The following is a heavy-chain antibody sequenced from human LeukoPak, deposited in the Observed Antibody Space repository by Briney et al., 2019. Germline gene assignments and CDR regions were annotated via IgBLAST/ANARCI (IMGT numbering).Heavy chain of an antibody. Sequence: GGSLRLSCAASGFTFSSYAMSWVRQAPGKGLEWVSAISGSGGSTYYADSVKGRFTISRDNPKNTLYLQMNSLRAEDTAVYYCASPPHIVVVPAAMDFDYWGQGTLVTVSS. CDR1: GFTFSSYA. J-gene: IGHJ4*02. CDR3: ASPPHIVVVPAAMDFDY. V-gene: IGHV3-23*01. CDR2: ISGSGGST. D-gene: IGHD2-2*01.